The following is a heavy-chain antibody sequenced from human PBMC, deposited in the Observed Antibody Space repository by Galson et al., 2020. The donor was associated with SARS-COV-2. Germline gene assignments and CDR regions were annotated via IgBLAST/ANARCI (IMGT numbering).Heavy chain of an antibody. J-gene: IGHJ4*02. CDR1: GYSISSGYY. CDR3: AKTYYYGSGSYRYYFDY. V-gene: IGHV4-38-2*02. D-gene: IGHD3-10*01. Sequence: SETLSLTCTVSGYSISSGYYWGWIRQPPGKGLEWIGSIYHSGSTYYNPSLKSRVTISVDTSKNQFSLKLSSVTAADTAVYYCAKTYYYGSGSYRYYFDYWGQGTLVTVSS. CDR2: IYHSGST.